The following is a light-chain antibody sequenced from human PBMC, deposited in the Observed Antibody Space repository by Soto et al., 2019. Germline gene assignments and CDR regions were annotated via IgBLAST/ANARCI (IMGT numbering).Light chain of an antibody. J-gene: IGLJ1*01. CDR2: EVS. CDR1: SSDVGGYNY. CDR3: SSYAGSNNRYV. Sequence: QSALTQPPSASGSPGQSVTISRTGTSSDVGGYNYVSWYQQHPGKAPKLMIYEVSKRPSGVPDRFSGSKSGNTASLTVSGLQAEDEADYYCSSYAGSNNRYVFGTGTKLTVL. V-gene: IGLV2-8*01.